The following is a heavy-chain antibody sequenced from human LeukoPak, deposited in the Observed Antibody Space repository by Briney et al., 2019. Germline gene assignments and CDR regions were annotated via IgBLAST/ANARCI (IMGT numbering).Heavy chain of an antibody. CDR2: IRSDGSST. V-gene: IGHV3-74*01. CDR1: GFTFSSYW. D-gene: IGHD3-22*01. Sequence: GGSLRLSCVASGFTFSSYWMHWVRQAPGKGLLWVSRIRSDGSSTSYADSVKGRFTISRDNAKNTLYLQVNGLRAEDTAVYYCARVGFSDSSGFPLDYWGQGTLVTVSS. CDR3: ARVGFSDSSGFPLDY. J-gene: IGHJ4*02.